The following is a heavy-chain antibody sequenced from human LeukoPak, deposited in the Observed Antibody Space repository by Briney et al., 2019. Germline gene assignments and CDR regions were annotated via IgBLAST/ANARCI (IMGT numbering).Heavy chain of an antibody. Sequence: GGSLRLSCAASGFTFSSYSMNWFRQAPGKGLEWVSSISSSSSYIYYADSVKGRFTISRDNAKNSLYLQMNSLRAEDTAVYYCARDSGYSYGYNYFDYWGQGTLVTVSS. CDR2: ISSSSSYI. D-gene: IGHD5-18*01. CDR3: ARDSGYSYGYNYFDY. V-gene: IGHV3-21*01. J-gene: IGHJ4*02. CDR1: GFTFSSYS.